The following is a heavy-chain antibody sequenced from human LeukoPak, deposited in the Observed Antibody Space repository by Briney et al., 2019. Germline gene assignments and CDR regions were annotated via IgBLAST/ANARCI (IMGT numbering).Heavy chain of an antibody. CDR2: IYYSGST. CDR1: GGSISSYY. V-gene: IGHV4-59*01. J-gene: IGHJ6*02. Sequence: SETLSLTCTVSGGSISSYYWSWIRQPPGEGLEGFGYIYYSGSTNYNPSLKSRVTISVDTAKDQFSLKLSSVTAADTAVYYCAGDSGPGPQGYGMDVWGQGTTVTVSS. D-gene: IGHD3-10*01. CDR3: AGDSGPGPQGYGMDV.